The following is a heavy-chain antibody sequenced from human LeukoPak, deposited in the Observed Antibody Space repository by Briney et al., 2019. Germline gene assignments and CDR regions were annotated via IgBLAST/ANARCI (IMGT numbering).Heavy chain of an antibody. CDR3: ARRIQTNPAYFDY. V-gene: IGHV4-59*08. CDR1: GGPISSYY. CDR2: INYSGST. J-gene: IGHJ4*02. Sequence: SETLSLTCTVSGGPISSYYWSWFRQPPGKGLEWIGYINYSGSTNYNPSLKSRVTISVDTSKNQFSLKVSSVTAADTAVYYCARRIQTNPAYFDYWGQGTLVTVSS. D-gene: IGHD1-14*01.